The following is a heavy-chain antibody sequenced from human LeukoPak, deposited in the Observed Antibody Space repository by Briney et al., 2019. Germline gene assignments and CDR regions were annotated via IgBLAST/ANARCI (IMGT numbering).Heavy chain of an antibody. Sequence: GGSLRLSCAASGFTFSSYWMGWVRQAPGKGLEWVANIKQDGSEKYYVDSVKGRFTISRDNAKNSLYLQMNSLRAEDTAVYYCARAGSSSWYGPYYYYYGMDVWGQGTTVTVSS. J-gene: IGHJ6*02. CDR2: IKQDGSEK. V-gene: IGHV3-7*01. CDR3: ARAGSSSWYGPYYYYYGMDV. CDR1: GFTFSSYW. D-gene: IGHD6-13*01.